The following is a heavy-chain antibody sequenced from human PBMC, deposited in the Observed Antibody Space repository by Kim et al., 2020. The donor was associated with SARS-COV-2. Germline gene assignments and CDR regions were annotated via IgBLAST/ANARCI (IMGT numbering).Heavy chain of an antibody. V-gene: IGHV3-9*01. CDR2: ISWNSGSI. Sequence: GGSLRLSCAASGFTFGDYAMHWVRQAPGKGLEWVSGISWNSGSIGYADSVKGRFTISRDNAKNSLYLQMNSLRAEDTALYYCAKDLQKQPFGELSRWGQGTLVTVSS. CDR3: AKDLQKQPFGELSR. J-gene: IGHJ4*02. CDR1: GFTFGDYA. D-gene: IGHD3-10*01.